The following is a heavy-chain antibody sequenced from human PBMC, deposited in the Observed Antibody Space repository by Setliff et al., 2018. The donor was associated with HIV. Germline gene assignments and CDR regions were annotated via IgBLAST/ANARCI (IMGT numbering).Heavy chain of an antibody. V-gene: IGHV1-18*01. Sequence: ASVKVSCKASGYTFINYGISWVRQAPGQGLEWMGWISAYNGNTNYAQQLQGRVTMTTDTSTSTAYMELRSLRSDDTVVYYCARDGYYYDGSAYSTFDYWGQGTLVTVSS. D-gene: IGHD3-22*01. CDR2: ISAYNGNT. CDR3: ARDGYYYDGSAYSTFDY. CDR1: GYTFINYG. J-gene: IGHJ4*02.